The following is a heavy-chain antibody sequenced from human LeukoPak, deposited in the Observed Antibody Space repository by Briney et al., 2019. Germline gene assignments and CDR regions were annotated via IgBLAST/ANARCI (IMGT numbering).Heavy chain of an antibody. J-gene: IGHJ4*02. CDR2: INSDGSST. D-gene: IGHD6-13*01. CDR1: GFTFSSYW. CDR3: ARWGLVAAAGTDY. Sequence: QSGGSLGLSCAASGFTFSSYWMHWVRQAPGKGLVWVSRINSDGSSTSYADSVKGRFTISRDNAKNTLYLQMNSLRAEDTAVYYCARWGLVAAAGTDYWGQGTLVTVST. V-gene: IGHV3-74*01.